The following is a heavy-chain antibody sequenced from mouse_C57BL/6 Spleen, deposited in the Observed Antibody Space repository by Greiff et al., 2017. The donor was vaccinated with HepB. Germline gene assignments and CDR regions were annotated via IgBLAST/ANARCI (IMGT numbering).Heavy chain of an antibody. CDR1: GFNIKDYY. CDR3: TTNYGSSTDYYAMDY. J-gene: IGHJ4*01. CDR2: IDPEDGDT. V-gene: IGHV14-1*01. Sequence: EVQLQQSGAELVRPGASVKLSCTASGFNIKDYYMHWVKQRPEQGLEWIGRIDPEDGDTEYAPKFQGKATMTADTSSNTAYLQLSSLTSEDTAVYYCTTNYGSSTDYYAMDYWGQGTSVTVSS. D-gene: IGHD1-1*01.